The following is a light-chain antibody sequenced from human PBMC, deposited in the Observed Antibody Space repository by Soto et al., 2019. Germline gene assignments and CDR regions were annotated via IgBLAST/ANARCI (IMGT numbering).Light chain of an antibody. V-gene: IGKV1-5*01. J-gene: IGKJ1*01. Sequence: DIQMTQSPSTLSESVGDRDTITCRASQTISNWLAWYQQKPGKAPKLLIYDASSLEGGVPSRFSGSGSGTEFTLTLSSLQPDDFATYYCQQYYSYWTFGQGTKV. CDR2: DAS. CDR1: QTISNW. CDR3: QQYYSYWT.